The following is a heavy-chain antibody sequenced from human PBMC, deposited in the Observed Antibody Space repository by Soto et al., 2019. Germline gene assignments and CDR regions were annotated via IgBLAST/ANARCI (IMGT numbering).Heavy chain of an antibody. CDR3: AGDSPHDSSVAGDY. V-gene: IGHV3-74*01. J-gene: IGHJ4*02. Sequence: PFGDLRLSLEDSGFTLSTHCMHWVLQAPLKGLVWVSRINGDGSETTYEDSVKGRLNISRDNAKNTLYLQVNNLRVEETAVYYCAGDSPHDSSVAGDYWGQGALVTVTS. D-gene: IGHD3-22*01. CDR1: GFTLSTHC. CDR2: INGDGSET.